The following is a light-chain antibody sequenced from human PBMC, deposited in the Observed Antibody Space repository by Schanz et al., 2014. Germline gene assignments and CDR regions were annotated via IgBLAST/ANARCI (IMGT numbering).Light chain of an antibody. CDR2: DNN. CDR1: RSNIGADYD. CDR3: AAWDDSLNGVV. Sequence: QSVLTQPPSVSGAPGQRVTISCAGSRSNIGADYDVHWYQQLPGTAPKLLIYDNNNRPSGVPDRFSGSKSGTSASLAITGLQAEDEADYYCAAWDDSLNGVVFGGGTKLTVL. J-gene: IGLJ2*01. V-gene: IGLV1-40*01.